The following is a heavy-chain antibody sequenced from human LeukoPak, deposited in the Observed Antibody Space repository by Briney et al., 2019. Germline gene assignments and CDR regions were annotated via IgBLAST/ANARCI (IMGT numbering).Heavy chain of an antibody. V-gene: IGHV3-23*01. CDR2: VSGSGRNT. D-gene: IGHD1-26*01. J-gene: IGHJ4*02. CDR3: VKSRRVGANQRGLFDY. Sequence: GGSLRLSSAGSGFTFSNYAMTWVRQAPGKGLEWVSSVSGSGRNTFYPDSVEGRFTISRDNSKNTVYLQMNSLRADDTAVYYCVKSRRVGANQRGLFDYWGRGTLVTVSS. CDR1: GFTFSNYA.